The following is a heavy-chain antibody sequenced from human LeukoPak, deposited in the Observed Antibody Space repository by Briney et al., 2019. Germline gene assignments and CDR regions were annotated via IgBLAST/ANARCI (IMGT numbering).Heavy chain of an antibody. V-gene: IGHV4-59*08. CDR3: ARHLGSVNYDAFDI. CDR2: IYYSGST. Sequence: SETLCLTCTVSGGSISSYYWSWIRQPPGKGLEWIGYIYYSGSTNYNPSLKSRVTISVDTSKNQFSLKLSSVTAADTAVYYCARHLGSVNYDAFDIWGQGTMVTVSS. CDR1: GGSISSYY. J-gene: IGHJ3*02. D-gene: IGHD1-7*01.